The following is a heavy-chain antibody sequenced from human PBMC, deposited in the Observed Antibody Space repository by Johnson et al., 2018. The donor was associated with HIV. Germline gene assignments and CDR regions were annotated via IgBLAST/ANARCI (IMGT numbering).Heavy chain of an antibody. J-gene: IGHJ3*02. D-gene: IGHD6-6*01. V-gene: IGHV3-30*04. Sequence: QVQLVESGGGVVQPGRSLRLSCAASGFTFSNFAMHWVRQAPGKGLEWVVVISYDGSNKYFADSVKGRFTISRDNSKNTLYLQMNSLRAEDTAMSYCATSGLTLGSSSSHAFDIWGQGTMVTVSS. CDR3: ATSGLTLGSSSSHAFDI. CDR1: GFTFSNFA. CDR2: ISYDGSNK.